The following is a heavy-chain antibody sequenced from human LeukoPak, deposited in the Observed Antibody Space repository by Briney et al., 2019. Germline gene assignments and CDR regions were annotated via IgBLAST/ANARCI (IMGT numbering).Heavy chain of an antibody. D-gene: IGHD1-1*01. CDR1: GDSITSFY. V-gene: IGHV4-59*01. CDR2: IHHTGKN. J-gene: IGHJ4*02. CDR3: AKWHERLLAFDS. Sequence: PSETLSLTCTVSGDSITSFYWNWVRQSPEKGLEWIGYIHHTGKNCYNPSLKSRITMSVDTSRSQFFLKLSSVTAADTAVYHCAKWHERLLAFDSWGQGVLVTVSS.